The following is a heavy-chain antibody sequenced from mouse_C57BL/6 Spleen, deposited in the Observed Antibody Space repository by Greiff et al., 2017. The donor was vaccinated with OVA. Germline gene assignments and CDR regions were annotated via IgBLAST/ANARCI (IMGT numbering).Heavy chain of an antibody. CDR2: IYPGSGST. Sequence: QVQLKESGAELVKPGASVKMSCKASGYTFTSYWITWVKQRPGQGLEWIGDIYPGSGSTNYNEKFKSKATLTVDTSSSTAYMQLSSLTSEDSAVYYSASRGNWGLDYWGQGTTVTVSS. J-gene: IGHJ2*01. CDR1: GYTFTSYW. CDR3: ASRGNWGLDY. V-gene: IGHV1-55*01. D-gene: IGHD4-1*01.